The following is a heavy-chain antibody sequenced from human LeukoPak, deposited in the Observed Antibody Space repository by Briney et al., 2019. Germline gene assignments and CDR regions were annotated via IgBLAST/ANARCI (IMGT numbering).Heavy chain of an antibody. D-gene: IGHD2-15*01. V-gene: IGHV3-21*01. J-gene: IGHJ5*02. CDR3: ARSFRVADLKPFDP. CDR1: GFTFSRYS. CDR2: ITTSSSYI. Sequence: GGSLRLSCAASGFTFSRYSMNWVRQAPGKGLEWVSSITTSSSYIYYADSVKGRFTISRDNAKNSLYLQMDSLRAEDTAVYYCARSFRVADLKPFDPWGQGTLVTVSS.